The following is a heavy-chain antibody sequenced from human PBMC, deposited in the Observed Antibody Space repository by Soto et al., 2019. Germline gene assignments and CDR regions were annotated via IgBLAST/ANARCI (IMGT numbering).Heavy chain of an antibody. Sequence: QVQLVESGGGVVQPGRSLRLSCAASGFTFSSYGMHWVRQAPGKGLEWVAVIWYDGSNKYYADSVKCRFTISRDNSKDTLYLQMNSLRAEDTAVYYCARDLGYDYIWGSYRSRWFDPWGQGTLVTVSS. CDR2: IWYDGSNK. CDR3: ARDLGYDYIWGSYRSRWFDP. J-gene: IGHJ5*02. CDR1: GFTFSSYG. D-gene: IGHD3-16*02. V-gene: IGHV3-33*01.